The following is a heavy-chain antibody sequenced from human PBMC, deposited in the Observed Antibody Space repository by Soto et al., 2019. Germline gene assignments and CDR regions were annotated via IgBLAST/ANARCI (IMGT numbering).Heavy chain of an antibody. Sequence: SETLSLTCTVSGGSISSGGYYWSWIRQHPGKGLEWIGYIYYSGSTYYNPSLKSRVTISVDTSKNQFSLKLSSVTAADTAVYYCASAYCGGDCYSTNYWYFDLWGRGTLVTVSS. CDR2: IYYSGST. J-gene: IGHJ2*01. CDR1: GGSISSGGYY. CDR3: ASAYCGGDCYSTNYWYFDL. V-gene: IGHV4-31*03. D-gene: IGHD2-21*02.